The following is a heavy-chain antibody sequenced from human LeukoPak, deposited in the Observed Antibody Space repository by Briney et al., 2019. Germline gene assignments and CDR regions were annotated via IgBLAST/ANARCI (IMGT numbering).Heavy chain of an antibody. CDR2: IYYRGST. CDR1: GGSISSYY. D-gene: IGHD1-20*01. J-gene: IGHJ6*03. V-gene: IGHV4-59*01. CDR3: ARGLTAYYYYMDV. Sequence: SETLSLTCTVSGGSISSYYWSWIRQPPGKGLEWIGYIYYRGSTNYNPSLKSRVTISVDTSKNQFSLKLSSVTAADSAVYYCARGLTAYYYYMDVWGKGTTVTVSS.